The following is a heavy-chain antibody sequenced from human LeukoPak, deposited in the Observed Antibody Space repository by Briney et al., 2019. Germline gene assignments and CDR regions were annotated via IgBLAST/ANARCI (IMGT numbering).Heavy chain of an antibody. D-gene: IGHD2-15*01. CDR3: ARQLGYCSAGTCYFDS. V-gene: IGHV3-23*01. J-gene: IGHJ4*02. Sequence: GGSLRLSCAASGFTFSSYAMSWVRQAPGKGLEWVSAISGSGGSTYYADSLGGRLTMSSDNAKNTLYLQMDNLRAEDTAIYYCARQLGYCSAGTCYFDSWGQGTQVAVSS. CDR2: ISGSGGST. CDR1: GFTFSSYA.